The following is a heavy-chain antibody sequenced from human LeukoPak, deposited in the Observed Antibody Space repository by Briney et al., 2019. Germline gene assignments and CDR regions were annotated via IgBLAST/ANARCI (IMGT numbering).Heavy chain of an antibody. CDR3: AREKQWLVEGFDY. D-gene: IGHD6-19*01. Sequence: PSETLSLTCAVYGGSFSGYYWSWIRQPPGKGLEWIGEINHSGSTNYNPSLKSRVTISVDTSKNQFSLKLSSVTAADTAVYYCAREKQWLVEGFDYWGQGTLVTVSS. CDR1: GGSFSGYY. CDR2: INHSGST. V-gene: IGHV4-34*01. J-gene: IGHJ4*02.